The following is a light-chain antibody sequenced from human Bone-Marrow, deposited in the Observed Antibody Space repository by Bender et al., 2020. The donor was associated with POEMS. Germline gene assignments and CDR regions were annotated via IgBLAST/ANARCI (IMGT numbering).Light chain of an antibody. J-gene: IGLJ2*01. CDR3: QAWDSGTVV. CDR2: QDS. V-gene: IGLV3-1*01. CDR1: KLGNQF. Sequence: SYELTQPPTVSVSLGQTATITCSEDKLGNQFVSWYQVRPGQSPRLVINQDSKRPSEIHERFSGSNAGNTATLTISGTQGMDEADYYCQAWDSGTVVFGGGTKLIVL.